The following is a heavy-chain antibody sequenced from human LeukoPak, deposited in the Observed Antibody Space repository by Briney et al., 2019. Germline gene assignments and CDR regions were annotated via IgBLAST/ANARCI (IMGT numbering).Heavy chain of an antibody. CDR3: ARDGMKLCSGGSCYSDY. CDR1: GYTFTSYG. Sequence: ASVKVSCKASGYTFTSYGISWVRQAPGQGLEWMGWISAYNGNTNYAQKLQGRVTMTTDTSTSTAYMELRSLRSDDTAVYYCARDGMKLCSGGSCYSDYWGQGTLVTVSS. J-gene: IGHJ4*02. CDR2: ISAYNGNT. V-gene: IGHV1-18*01. D-gene: IGHD2-15*01.